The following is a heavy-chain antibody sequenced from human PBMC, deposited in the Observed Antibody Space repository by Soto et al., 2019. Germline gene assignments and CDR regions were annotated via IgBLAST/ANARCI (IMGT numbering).Heavy chain of an antibody. CDR1: GFTFSSYA. V-gene: IGHV3-23*01. CDR3: AKEYYYDSSGVPIW. D-gene: IGHD3-22*01. CDR2: ISGSGGST. J-gene: IGHJ4*02. Sequence: GGSLRLSCAASGFTFSSYAMSWVRQAPGKGLEWVSAISGSGGSTYCADSVKGRFTISRDNSKNTLYLQMSSLRAEDTAVYYCAKEYYYDSSGVPIWWGQGTLVTVSS.